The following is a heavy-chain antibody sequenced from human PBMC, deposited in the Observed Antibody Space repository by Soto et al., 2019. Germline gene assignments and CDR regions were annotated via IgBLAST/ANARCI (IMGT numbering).Heavy chain of an antibody. CDR3: ARDGPFDDYGDEGYYYYGMDV. J-gene: IGHJ6*02. Sequence: QVQLVQSGAEVKKPGSSVKVSCKASGGTFSSYAISWVRQAPGQGLEWMGGIIPIFGTANYAQKFQGRVRMTADDSTSTAYMELSSLRSEDTAVYYCARDGPFDDYGDEGYYYYGMDVWGQGTTVTVSS. V-gene: IGHV1-69*12. D-gene: IGHD4-17*01. CDR2: IIPIFGTA. CDR1: GGTFSSYA.